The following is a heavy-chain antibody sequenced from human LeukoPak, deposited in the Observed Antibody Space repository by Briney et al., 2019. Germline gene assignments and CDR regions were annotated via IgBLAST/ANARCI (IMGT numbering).Heavy chain of an antibody. CDR1: GYTFTGYY. Sequence: GASVKVSWKASGYTFTGYYLHWVRQANGQGLDWMRGIIPIFGTAKYAQKFQGRVTITADESTSTAYMELSSLRSEDTAVYYCASSGEITSSLYYFDYWGQGTLVTVSS. V-gene: IGHV1-69*13. J-gene: IGHJ4*02. CDR2: IIPIFGTA. CDR3: ASSGEITSSLYYFDY. D-gene: IGHD3-3*01.